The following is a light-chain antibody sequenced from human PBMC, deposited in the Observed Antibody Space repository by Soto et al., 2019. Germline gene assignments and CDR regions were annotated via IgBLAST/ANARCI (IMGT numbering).Light chain of an antibody. CDR1: QDIRNY. V-gene: IGKV1-27*01. CDR2: TAS. J-gene: IGKJ4*01. Sequence: DIQMTQSPSSLSASVGDRMTITCRASQDIRNYLAWYQQKPGKVPKLLIYTASTLQSGVPSRFSGSGSGTDFTLTISSLQPEDVATYYCQKYNSAPLTFGGGTKVDIK. CDR3: QKYNSAPLT.